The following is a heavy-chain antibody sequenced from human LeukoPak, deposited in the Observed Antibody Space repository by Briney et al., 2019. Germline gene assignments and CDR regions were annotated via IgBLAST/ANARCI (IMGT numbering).Heavy chain of an antibody. CDR1: GFTFNTYS. J-gene: IGHJ4*02. V-gene: IGHV3-30-3*01. CDR3: ARDGGKAVAGTFDY. Sequence: GGSLRLSCIASGFTFNTYSMQWVRQTPGKGLEWLAVITYDGSTKFYTDSVKGRFTISRDNSKNTLYLQMNSLRDEDTAVYYCARDGGKAVAGTFDYWGQGTLVTVSS. D-gene: IGHD6-19*01. CDR2: ITYDGSTK.